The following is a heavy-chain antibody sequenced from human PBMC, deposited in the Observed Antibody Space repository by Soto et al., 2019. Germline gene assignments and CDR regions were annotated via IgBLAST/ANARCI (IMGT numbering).Heavy chain of an antibody. D-gene: IGHD3-3*01. CDR3: ARSHNNNTIFGVVAWARGYYYGMDV. J-gene: IGHJ6*02. V-gene: IGHV1-18*01. Sequence: ASVKVSCKASGYTFTSYGISWVRQAPGQGLEWMGWISAYNGNTNYAQKLQGRVTMTTDTSTSTAYMELRSLRSDDTAVYYCARSHNNNTIFGVVAWARGYYYGMDVWGQGTTVTVSS. CDR1: GYTFTSYG. CDR2: ISAYNGNT.